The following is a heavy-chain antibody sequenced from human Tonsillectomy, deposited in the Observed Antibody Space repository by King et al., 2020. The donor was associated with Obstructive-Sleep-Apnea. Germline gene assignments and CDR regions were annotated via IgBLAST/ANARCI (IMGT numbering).Heavy chain of an antibody. CDR3: ARDAGMGYDIYTDALMVAWCFDL. D-gene: IGHD3-9*01. Sequence: VQLQESGPGLVKPSETLSLTCTVSDDSFSSYYWAWIRQPPGKGLECIGYIYYTGSTTYNPSLKSRVTISIDTSKKQFSLKLSSVTAADTAVYYCARDAGMGYDIYTDALMVAWCFDLWGRGTLVSVSS. V-gene: IGHV4-59*01. CDR2: IYYTGST. J-gene: IGHJ2*01. CDR1: DDSFSSYY.